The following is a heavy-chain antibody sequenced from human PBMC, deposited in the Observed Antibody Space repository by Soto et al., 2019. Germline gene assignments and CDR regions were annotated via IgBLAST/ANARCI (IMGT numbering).Heavy chain of an antibody. Sequence: GGSLRLSCAASGFTFSTYWMHWVRQAPGEGLVWVSRIKSDGTTTTYADSVKGRFTISRDNAKNTLYLQMNSLRADDTAVYYCARGGVASCSAGNCYPKIYWGQGALVTVSS. CDR2: IKSDGTTT. D-gene: IGHD2-15*01. CDR1: GFTFSTYW. CDR3: ARGGVASCSAGNCYPKIY. V-gene: IGHV3-74*01. J-gene: IGHJ4*02.